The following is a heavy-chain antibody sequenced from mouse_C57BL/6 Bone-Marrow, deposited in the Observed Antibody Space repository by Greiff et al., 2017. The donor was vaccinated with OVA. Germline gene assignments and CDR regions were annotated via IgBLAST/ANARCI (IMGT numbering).Heavy chain of an antibody. CDR3: VIITTVVDYFDD. CDR2: INPGSGGT. J-gene: IGHJ2*01. Sequence: QVQLKQSGAELVRPGTSVKVSCKASGYAFTNYLIEWVKQRPGQGLEWIGVINPGSGGTNYNEKFKGKATLTADKSSSTAYMQLSSLTSEDSAVYFCVIITTVVDYFDDWGQGTTLTVSS. D-gene: IGHD1-1*01. V-gene: IGHV1-54*01. CDR1: GYAFTNYL.